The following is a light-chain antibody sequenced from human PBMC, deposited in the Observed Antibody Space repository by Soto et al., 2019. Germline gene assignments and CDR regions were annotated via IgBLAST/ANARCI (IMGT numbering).Light chain of an antibody. CDR1: QGISSY. Sequence: DIQLTESPSLLSSSIGDRITITCRASQGISSYFAWYQQKPGKAPKLLIYAASTLQSGVPSRFSGSGSGTEFTLTISSLQPEDFATHYCQQLNSYPLTFGGATKVDIK. CDR2: AAS. J-gene: IGKJ4*01. CDR3: QQLNSYPLT. V-gene: IGKV1-9*01.